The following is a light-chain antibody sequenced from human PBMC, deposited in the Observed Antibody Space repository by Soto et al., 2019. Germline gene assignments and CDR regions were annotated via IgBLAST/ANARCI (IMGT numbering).Light chain of an antibody. CDR2: DVT. Sequence: QSALTQPASVSDSPGQSITISCTGTSSDVGGSNHVSWYQQHPGKAPKLMIYDVTNRPSGVSHRFSGSKSGSTASLIISGLQAEDEADYYCVSFASSTAYVFXTGTKVTV. CDR1: SSDVGGSNH. CDR3: VSFASSTAYV. J-gene: IGLJ1*01. V-gene: IGLV2-14*01.